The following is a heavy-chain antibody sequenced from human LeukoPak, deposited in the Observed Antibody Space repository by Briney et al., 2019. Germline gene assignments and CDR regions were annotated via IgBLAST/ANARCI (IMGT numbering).Heavy chain of an antibody. CDR3: ARLDRNYYYLDV. CDR1: GYTFTVHY. Sequence: ASVRVSCKTSGYTFTVHYMNWVRQAPGQGLEWMGRINPTTGVANYAQKFQGRITVTRDTSINTAYMELSSLTPDDTAVYYCARLDRNYYYLDVWGQGTTVTVSS. V-gene: IGHV1-2*06. D-gene: IGHD1-1*01. J-gene: IGHJ6*03. CDR2: INPTTGVA.